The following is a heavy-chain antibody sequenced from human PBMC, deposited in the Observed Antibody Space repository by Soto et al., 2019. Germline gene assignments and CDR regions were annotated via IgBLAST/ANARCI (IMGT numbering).Heavy chain of an antibody. J-gene: IGHJ5*01. CDR3: ARASCILRGVISWFDS. CDR1: GYNFTDCA. Sequence: QVQLVQSGAEVKQPGASVKVSCQVSGYNFTDCALHWVRQAPGQRLEWMGWINTGNGNTKYSDNFRGRVIFTRDTSASTAHMELSSLRSDDTAVYYCARASCILRGVISWFDSWGQGILVSVSS. V-gene: IGHV1-3*04. CDR2: INTGNGNT. D-gene: IGHD3-10*01.